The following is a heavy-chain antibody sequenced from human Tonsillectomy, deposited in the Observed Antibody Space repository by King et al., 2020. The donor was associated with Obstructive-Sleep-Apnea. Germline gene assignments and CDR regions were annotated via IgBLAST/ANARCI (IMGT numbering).Heavy chain of an antibody. CDR2: FYSSGDT. CDR1: GGSISSSSHC. CDR3: ARDYGGNRGIYYGMDV. V-gene: IGHV4-39*07. Sequence: QLQESGPGLVKPSETLSLTCSVSGGSISSSSHCWGWIRQPPGKGLEWIGGFYSSGDTYYHPSLKSRVTISVDTSNKQFSPKLSSLTAADTAVYFCARDYGGNRGIYYGMDVWGQGTTVTVSS. J-gene: IGHJ6*02. D-gene: IGHD4-23*01.